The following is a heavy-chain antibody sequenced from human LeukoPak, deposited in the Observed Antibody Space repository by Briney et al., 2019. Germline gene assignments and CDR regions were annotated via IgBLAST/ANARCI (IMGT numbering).Heavy chain of an antibody. Sequence: SETLSLTCTVSGGSISSHYWSWIRQPPGTGLDWIGYIYYSGSTNYNPSLKSRVTISVDTSKNQFSLKLSSVTAADTAVYYCARDHASSGYPTPDYYYYYMDVWGKGTTVTVSS. D-gene: IGHD6-19*01. CDR3: ARDHASSGYPTPDYYYYYMDV. CDR1: GGSISSHY. J-gene: IGHJ6*03. V-gene: IGHV4-59*11. CDR2: IYYSGST.